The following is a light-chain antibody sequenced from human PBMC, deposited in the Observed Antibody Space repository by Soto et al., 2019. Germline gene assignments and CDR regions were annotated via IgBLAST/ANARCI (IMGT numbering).Light chain of an antibody. CDR2: EVS. J-gene: IGLJ2*01. CDR1: SSDVGSSKY. V-gene: IGLV2-14*01. Sequence: QSVLTQPASVSGSPGQSITISCTGTSSDVGSSKYVSWYQQHPGKAPKLMIYEVSNRPSGVSNRFSGSKSGNTASLTISGLQAEDEADYYCSSYTGSSTVLFGGGTKVTVL. CDR3: SSYTGSSTVL.